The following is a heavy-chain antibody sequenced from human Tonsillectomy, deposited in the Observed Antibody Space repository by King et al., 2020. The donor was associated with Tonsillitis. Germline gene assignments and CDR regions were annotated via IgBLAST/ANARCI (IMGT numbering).Heavy chain of an antibody. J-gene: IGHJ5*02. CDR3: ARLVDGRAAWFDP. V-gene: IGHV5-51*03. CDR1: GYTFTNFW. Sequence: VQLVESGAEVRKPGESLKISCKGSGYTFTNFWIGWVRQMPGKGLEWMGIIYPGDSDSRYSPSFQGQVTISADKSISTAYLQWSSLKASDTAMYYCARLVDGRAAWFDPWGQGTLVTVSS. CDR2: IYPGDSDS. D-gene: IGHD2-15*01.